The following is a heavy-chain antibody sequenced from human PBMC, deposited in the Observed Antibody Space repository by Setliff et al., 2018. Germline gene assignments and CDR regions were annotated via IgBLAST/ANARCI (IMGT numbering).Heavy chain of an antibody. V-gene: IGHV7-4-1*02. J-gene: IGHJ5*02. D-gene: IGHD3-16*02. Sequence: GTSVKVSCKASGYTFTRYAMNWVRQAPGQGLEWMGWINTNTGSPTYAQGFTGRFVFSLDTSVSTAYLQISSLKAEDAAMYYCARAGQYDHVWGSYRLQYNWFDPWGQGTLVTVSS. CDR3: ARAGQYDHVWGSYRLQYNWFDP. CDR1: GYTFTRYA. CDR2: INTNTGSP.